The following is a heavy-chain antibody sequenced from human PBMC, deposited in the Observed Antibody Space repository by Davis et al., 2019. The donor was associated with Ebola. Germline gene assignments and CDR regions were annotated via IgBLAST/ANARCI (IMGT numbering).Heavy chain of an antibody. Sequence: GESLKISCAASGFTFSTYGMHWVRQAPGKGLEWVAVISNDGTNKYYADSVEGRFIISRDNSKNTLFLQMNSLRAEDTALYYCAKVGIAGEFDYWGQGTLVTVSS. V-gene: IGHV3-30*18. D-gene: IGHD6-13*01. J-gene: IGHJ4*02. CDR2: ISNDGTNK. CDR1: GFTFSTYG. CDR3: AKVGIAGEFDY.